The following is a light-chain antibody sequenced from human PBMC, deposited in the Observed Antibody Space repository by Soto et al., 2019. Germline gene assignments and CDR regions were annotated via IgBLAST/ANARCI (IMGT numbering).Light chain of an antibody. CDR2: AAS. Sequence: DIQITQSPSSLSASVGDRVTITCRASQSISSYLNWYQQKPGKAPKLLIYAASSLQSGVPSRFSDSGSGTDFTLTISSLQPEDFATYYCQQSYSTPPTFGQGTKVEIK. CDR1: QSISSY. V-gene: IGKV1-39*01. CDR3: QQSYSTPPT. J-gene: IGKJ1*01.